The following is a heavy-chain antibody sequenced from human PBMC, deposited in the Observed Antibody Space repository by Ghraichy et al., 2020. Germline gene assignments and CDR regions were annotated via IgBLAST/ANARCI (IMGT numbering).Heavy chain of an antibody. CDR2: ISYDANSQ. J-gene: IGHJ4*02. CDR3: ARESKGWYPSY. Sequence: GGSLRLSCAASGFSFSEYAMQWVRQAPGKVLEWVALISYDANSQYYADFVKGRFAIFRDNSKNTLSLQMNGLRVDDTALYYCARESKGWYPSYWGQGTLVTVSS. CDR1: GFSFSEYA. V-gene: IGHV3-30*09. D-gene: IGHD6-19*01.